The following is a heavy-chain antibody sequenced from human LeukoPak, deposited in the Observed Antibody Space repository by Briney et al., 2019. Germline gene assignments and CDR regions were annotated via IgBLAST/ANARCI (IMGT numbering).Heavy chain of an antibody. Sequence: GGSLRLSCAASGFTFSSHAMSWVRQAPGEGLEWVSGISGSGDSTYNADAVKGRFTISRDNSKNTLYLQMNSLRAEDTATFYRARKTTLPRRDAFDLWGQGTMVTVSS. CDR2: ISGSGDST. CDR1: GFTFSSHA. D-gene: IGHD1-1*01. V-gene: IGHV3-23*01. J-gene: IGHJ3*01. CDR3: ARKTTLPRRDAFDL.